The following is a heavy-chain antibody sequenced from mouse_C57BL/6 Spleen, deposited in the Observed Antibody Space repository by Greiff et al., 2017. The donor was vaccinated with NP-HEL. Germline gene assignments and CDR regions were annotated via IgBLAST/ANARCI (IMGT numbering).Heavy chain of an antibody. CDR1: GFSLTSYG. Sequence: VQVVESGPGLVQPSQSLSITCTVSGFSLTSYGVHWVRQSPGKGLEWLGVIWSGGSTDYNAAFISRLSISKDNSKSQVFFKMNSLQADDTAIYYCARNEVLRSFAYWGQGTLVTVSA. D-gene: IGHD1-1*01. CDR2: IWSGGST. V-gene: IGHV2-2*01. J-gene: IGHJ3*01. CDR3: ARNEVLRSFAY.